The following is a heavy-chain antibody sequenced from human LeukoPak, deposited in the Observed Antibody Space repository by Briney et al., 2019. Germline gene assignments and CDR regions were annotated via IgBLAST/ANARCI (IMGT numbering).Heavy chain of an antibody. CDR3: ARVRGPDGWFAP. J-gene: IGHJ5*02. CDR2: TYYSGNI. CDR1: GGSIDRSSYY. Sequence: SETLSLTCIVSGGSIDRSSYYWGWIRQPPGKGLEWIGSTYYSGNIYYNSSLKSRIAISVDTTKNLLALNLSSVTAADTAVYYCARVRGPDGWFAPWGQGTLVTVSS. V-gene: IGHV4-39*01.